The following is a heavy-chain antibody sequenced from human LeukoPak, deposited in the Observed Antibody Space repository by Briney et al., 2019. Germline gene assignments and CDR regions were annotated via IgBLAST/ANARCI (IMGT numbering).Heavy chain of an antibody. CDR3: AKIVGATDY. CDR2: IDSAGVAT. D-gene: IGHD1-26*01. J-gene: IGHJ4*02. V-gene: IGHV3-23*01. CDR1: GFTFSSYA. Sequence: GGSLRLSCTASGFTFSSYAMSWVRQTPGKGLEWVSAIDSAGVATYYADSVKGRFTISRDNSENTLYLQMNSLRAEDTAVYYCAKIVGATDYWGQGTLVTVSS.